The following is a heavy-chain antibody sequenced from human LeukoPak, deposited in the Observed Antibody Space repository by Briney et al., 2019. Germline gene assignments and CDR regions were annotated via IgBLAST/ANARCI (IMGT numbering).Heavy chain of an antibody. J-gene: IGHJ4*02. V-gene: IGHV1-8*01. Sequence: GASLKVSCKASGYTFTSYDISWVREAPVKEHEWTGWMNPNSRNTGYAQKFQGRVTMTRNTSISTAYMELSSLRSEDTAVYYCARDRGSYYPDFDYWGQGTLVTVSS. CDR2: MNPNSRNT. CDR1: GYTFTSYD. D-gene: IGHD1-26*01. CDR3: ARDRGSYYPDFDY.